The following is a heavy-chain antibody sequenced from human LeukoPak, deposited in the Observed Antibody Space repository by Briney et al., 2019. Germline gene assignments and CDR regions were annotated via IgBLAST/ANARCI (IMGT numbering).Heavy chain of an antibody. V-gene: IGHV4-4*02. J-gene: IGHJ5*02. CDR3: ARGRRIQLWGPPGRYQRNWFDP. Sequence: KASETLSLTCAVSGGSLSTTSWWVWLRQPPGKGLEWIGEVYHSGGGNKNYNPSLKSRATISIDTSRNQFSLKLSSVTAADTAVYYCARGRRIQLWGPPGRYQRNWFDPWGQGTLVTVSS. CDR1: GGSLSTTSW. CDR2: VYHSGGGNK. D-gene: IGHD5-18*01.